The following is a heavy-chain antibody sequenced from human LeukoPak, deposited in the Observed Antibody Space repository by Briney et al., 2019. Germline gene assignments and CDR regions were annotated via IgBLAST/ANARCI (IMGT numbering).Heavy chain of an antibody. CDR1: GYTFTSYA. CDR2: INAGNGNT. Sequence: ASVKVSCKASGYTFTSYAMHWVRQAPGQRLEWMGWINAGNGNTKYSQKFQGRVTITRDTSASTAYMELSSLRSEDTAVYYCARDRTAARLKHYYYYYGMDVWGQGTTVTVSS. CDR3: ARDRTAARLKHYYYYYGMDV. V-gene: IGHV1-3*01. D-gene: IGHD6-6*01. J-gene: IGHJ6*02.